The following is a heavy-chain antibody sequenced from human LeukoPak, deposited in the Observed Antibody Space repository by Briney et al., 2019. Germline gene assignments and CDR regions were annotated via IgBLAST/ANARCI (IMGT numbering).Heavy chain of an antibody. J-gene: IGHJ4*02. V-gene: IGHV3-23*01. CDR1: GFTFTSYA. CDR3: AKATLPTCGGARCYYFDN. Sequence: GGSLRLSCAASGFTFTSYAMSWVRQTPGKGLEWVSAFSGSVDTTYYADSVKGRFTIFRDNSKNTLDLQMNSLGAEDTAVYYCAKATLPTCGGARCYYFDNWGQGTLVTVSS. D-gene: IGHD2-15*01. CDR2: FSGSVDTT.